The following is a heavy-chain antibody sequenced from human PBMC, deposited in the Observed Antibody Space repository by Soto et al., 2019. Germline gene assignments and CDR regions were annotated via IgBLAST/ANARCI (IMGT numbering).Heavy chain of an antibody. CDR1: GGSISNHY. D-gene: IGHD3-16*01. V-gene: IGHV4-59*08. CDR3: ARWLIPVGGRLDALDS. Sequence: SETLSLTCTVSGGSISNHYWSWIRQPPGSGLEWIGYISNTGGTGYSPSLTSRVTISADTSKNQFSLKLSSVTAADTAFYYCARWLIPVGGRLDALDSWAQGTVVTVSS. J-gene: IGHJ3*02. CDR2: ISNTGGT.